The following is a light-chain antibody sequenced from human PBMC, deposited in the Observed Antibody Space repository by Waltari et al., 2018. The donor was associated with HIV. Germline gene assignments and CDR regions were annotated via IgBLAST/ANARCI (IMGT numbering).Light chain of an antibody. CDR1: SSNIGNNV. Sequence: QSVLTQPPSVSEAPRQRVTISCSGSSSNIGNNVVNWYQQLPGKPPKLLIYYDDLLASGVSDRFSGSKSGTSASLAISGLQSEDESDYYCVAWDDSLNGVVFGGGTKLTVL. CDR3: VAWDDSLNGVV. V-gene: IGLV1-36*01. J-gene: IGLJ2*01. CDR2: YDD.